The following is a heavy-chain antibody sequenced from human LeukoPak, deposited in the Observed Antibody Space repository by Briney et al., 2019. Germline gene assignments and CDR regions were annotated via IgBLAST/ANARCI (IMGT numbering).Heavy chain of an antibody. V-gene: IGHV3-48*03. CDR3: ARDLRGSANYFDY. Sequence: GGSLRLSCAASGFTFRTYEMNWDRQAPGKGLEWVSYISNTGSRLDYADSVKGRFTISRDNAKNSLYLQMNSLRTEDTAIYYCARDLRGSANYFDYWGQGTLVTVSS. J-gene: IGHJ4*02. CDR1: GFTFRTYE. D-gene: IGHD2-15*01. CDR2: ISNTGSRL.